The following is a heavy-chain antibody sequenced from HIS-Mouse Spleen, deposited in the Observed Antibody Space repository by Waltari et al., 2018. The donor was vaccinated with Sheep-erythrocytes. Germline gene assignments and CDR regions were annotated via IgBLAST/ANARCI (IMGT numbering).Heavy chain of an antibody. CDR1: GFTFSSYS. Sequence: EVQLVESGGGLVKPGGSLRLSCAASGFTFSSYSMNWARQAPGKGLGWVSSISSSSSYIYYDDSVKGRFTISRDNAKNSLYLQMNSLRAEDTAVYYCARVASGATFDYWGQGTLVTVSS. CDR2: ISSSSSYI. J-gene: IGHJ4*02. D-gene: IGHD1-26*01. CDR3: ARVASGATFDY. V-gene: IGHV3-21*01.